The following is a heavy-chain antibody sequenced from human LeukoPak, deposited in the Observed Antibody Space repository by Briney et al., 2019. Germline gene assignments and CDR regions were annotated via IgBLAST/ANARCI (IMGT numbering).Heavy chain of an antibody. CDR2: MSPNSGDT. CDR3: ARGPPNWGYDY. J-gene: IGHJ4*02. D-gene: IGHD7-27*01. V-gene: IGHV1-8*01. Sequence: ASAKVSCKASGYTFTSYDFNWVRQATGQRPEWMGWMSPNSGDTGYAQKFQDRVTMTRNTSISTAYMELSSLRSDDTAVYYCARGPPNWGYDYWGPGTLVTVSS. CDR1: GYTFTSYD.